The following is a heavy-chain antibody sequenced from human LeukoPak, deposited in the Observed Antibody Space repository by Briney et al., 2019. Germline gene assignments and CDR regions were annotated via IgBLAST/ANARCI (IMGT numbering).Heavy chain of an antibody. CDR2: ISSSSSYI. Sequence: TGGSLRLSCAAFGFTFSDYYMSWIRQAPGKGLEWVSSISSSSSYIYYADSVKGRFTISRDNAKNSLYLQMNSLRAEDTAVYYCARENSGYDSDYWGQGTLVTVSS. D-gene: IGHD5-12*01. J-gene: IGHJ4*02. V-gene: IGHV3-11*06. CDR3: ARENSGYDSDY. CDR1: GFTFSDYY.